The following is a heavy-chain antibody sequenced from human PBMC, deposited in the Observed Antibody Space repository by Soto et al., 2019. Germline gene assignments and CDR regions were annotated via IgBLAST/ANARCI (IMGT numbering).Heavy chain of an antibody. CDR2: IYYSGST. CDR1: GGSISSYY. Sequence: PSETLSLTCTVSGGSISSYYWSWIRQPPGKGLEWIGYIYYSGSTNYNPSLKSRVTISVDTSKNQFSLKLSSVTAADTAVYYCARQADDFWSGPPNYYYYYMDVWGKGTTVTVSS. V-gene: IGHV4-59*08. D-gene: IGHD3-3*01. CDR3: ARQADDFWSGPPNYYYYYMDV. J-gene: IGHJ6*03.